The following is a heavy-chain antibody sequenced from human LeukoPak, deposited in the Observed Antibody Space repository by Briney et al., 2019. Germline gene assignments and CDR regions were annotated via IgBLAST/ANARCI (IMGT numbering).Heavy chain of an antibody. J-gene: IGHJ6*02. Sequence: ASVKVSCKASGYTLTGYYMHWVRQAPGQGLEWMGWINPNSGGTNYAQKLQGRVTMTRDTSISTAYMELSRLRSDDTAVYYCARVTDDYGDYYYGMDVWGQGTTVTVSS. V-gene: IGHV1-2*02. CDR3: ARVTDDYGDYYYGMDV. CDR1: GYTLTGYY. CDR2: INPNSGGT. D-gene: IGHD4-17*01.